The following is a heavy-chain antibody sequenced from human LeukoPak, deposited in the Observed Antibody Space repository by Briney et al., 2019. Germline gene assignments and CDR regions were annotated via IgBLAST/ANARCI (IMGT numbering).Heavy chain of an antibody. V-gene: IGHV1-2*02. Sequence: GASVKVSCKASGYTFTGYYMHWVRQAPGQGLEWTGWINPNSGGTNYAQKFQGRVTMTRDTSISTAYMELSRLRSDDTAVYYCARAGINYDILTGYAGVYYFDYWGQGTLVTVSS. CDR3: ARAGINYDILTGYAGVYYFDY. D-gene: IGHD3-9*01. CDR1: GYTFTGYY. J-gene: IGHJ4*02. CDR2: INPNSGGT.